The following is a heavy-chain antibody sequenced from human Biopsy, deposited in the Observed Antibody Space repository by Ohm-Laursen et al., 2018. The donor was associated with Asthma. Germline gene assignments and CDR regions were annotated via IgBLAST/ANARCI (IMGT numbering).Heavy chain of an antibody. CDR1: GFAFSNYP. D-gene: IGHD3-22*01. CDR3: ATHYYDRSGFYFQL. Sequence: SLRLSCSASGFAFSNYPMSWIRLAPGKGLEWVSDISSSSSYTNYADSVKGRFTISRDNALNSLFLHMSSLRAEDTAIYYCATHYYDRSGFYFQLWGQGTLVSVSS. CDR2: ISSSSSYT. V-gene: IGHV3-11*06. J-gene: IGHJ1*01.